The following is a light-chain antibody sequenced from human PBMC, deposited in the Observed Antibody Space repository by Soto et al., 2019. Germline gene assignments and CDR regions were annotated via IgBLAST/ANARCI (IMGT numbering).Light chain of an antibody. CDR3: QQYDNLPPYT. CDR2: DAS. CDR1: QDISNY. V-gene: IGKV1-33*01. Sequence: DIQMTQSPSSLSASVGDRVTITCQASQDISNYLNWYQQKPGKAPKLLIYDASNLETGFPSRFSGSGSGTDFTFTISSLQPEDIATSYCQQYDNLPPYTFGQGTKLEIK. J-gene: IGKJ2*01.